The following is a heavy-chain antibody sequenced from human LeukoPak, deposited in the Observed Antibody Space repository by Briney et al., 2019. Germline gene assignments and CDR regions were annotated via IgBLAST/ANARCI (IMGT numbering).Heavy chain of an antibody. D-gene: IGHD2-15*01. CDR1: GDSISSYY. CDR2: IYASGST. J-gene: IGHJ6*03. V-gene: IGHV4-4*07. Sequence: SETLSLTCTVSGDSISSYYWSWIRQPAGKGLEWIGRIYASGSTNYNPSLKSRVTMSLDTSKNLFSLKLTSVTAADTAVYYCARDGGYCSGVTCYNHYYYMDVWGKGTTVTISS. CDR3: ARDGGYCSGVTCYNHYYYMDV.